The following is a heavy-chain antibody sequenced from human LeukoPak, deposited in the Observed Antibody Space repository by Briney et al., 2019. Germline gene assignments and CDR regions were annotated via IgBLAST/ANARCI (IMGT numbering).Heavy chain of an antibody. J-gene: IGHJ4*02. CDR2: IYSGGST. CDR1: GFTVSSNY. Sequence: GGSLRLSCAASGFTVSSNYMSWVCQAPGKGLEWVSFIYSGGSTYYADSVKGRFTISRDNSKNTLYLQMNSLRAEDTAVYYCARISGYSYVPYYFDYWGQGTLVTVSS. CDR3: ARISGYSYVPYYFDY. D-gene: IGHD5-18*01. V-gene: IGHV3-66*02.